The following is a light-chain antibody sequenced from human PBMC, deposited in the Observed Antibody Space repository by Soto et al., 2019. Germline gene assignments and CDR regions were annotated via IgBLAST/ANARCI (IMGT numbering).Light chain of an antibody. CDR1: QSISSAH. CDR3: QHYDGSPLT. CDR2: GAS. Sequence: EVVLTQSPGTLCLSPGDRGTLSCRTSQSISSAHLAWYQQKPGQAPRLLIYGASSRATGIPDRFSGSGSGTDFTLTISRLEPEDFAVYYCQHYDGSPLTFGGGTKVELK. J-gene: IGKJ4*01. V-gene: IGKV3-20*01.